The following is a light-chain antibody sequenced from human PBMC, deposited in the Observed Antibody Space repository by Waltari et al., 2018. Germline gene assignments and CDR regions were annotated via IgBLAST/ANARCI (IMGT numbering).Light chain of an antibody. CDR3: SSYTSASTLV. CDR2: EVN. CDR1: SNDVGGYHY. Sequence: QSALTQPASVSGSPGQSITISCTGTSNDVGGYHYISWYQQHPGKAPKLMIYEVNNRPSGVSNRFSGSKSGNTASLTISGLQADDEADYYCSSYTSASTLVFATGTKVTVL. V-gene: IGLV2-14*01. J-gene: IGLJ1*01.